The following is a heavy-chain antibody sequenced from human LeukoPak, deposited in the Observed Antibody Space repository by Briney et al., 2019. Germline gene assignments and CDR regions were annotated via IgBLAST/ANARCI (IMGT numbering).Heavy chain of an antibody. V-gene: IGHV1-18*01. D-gene: IGHD1-26*01. Sequence: GASVKVSCKASGYTFTSYGISWVRQAPGQGLEWMGWISAYNGNTNYAQKLQGRVTMTTDTSTSTAYMELRGLRSDDTAVYYCAREVGAPDLDYYFDYWGQGTLVTVSS. CDR2: ISAYNGNT. CDR1: GYTFTSYG. CDR3: AREVGAPDLDYYFDY. J-gene: IGHJ4*02.